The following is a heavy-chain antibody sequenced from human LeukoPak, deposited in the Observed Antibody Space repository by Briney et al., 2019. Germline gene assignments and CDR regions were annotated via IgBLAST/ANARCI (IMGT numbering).Heavy chain of an antibody. CDR1: GFTFSSYG. D-gene: IGHD2-2*01. V-gene: IGHV3-30*18. CDR2: ISYDGSNK. Sequence: GGSLRLSCAASGFTFSSYGMHWVRQAPGKGLEWVAVISYDGSNKCYADSVKGRSTISRDNSKNTLYLQMNSLRAEDTAVYYCAKDRVYCSSTSCYDGSYYYYGMDVWGKGTTVTVSS. J-gene: IGHJ6*04. CDR3: AKDRVYCSSTSCYDGSYYYYGMDV.